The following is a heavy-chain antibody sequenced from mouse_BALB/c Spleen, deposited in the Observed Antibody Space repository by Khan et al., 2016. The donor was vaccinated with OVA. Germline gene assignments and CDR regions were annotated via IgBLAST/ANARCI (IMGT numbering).Heavy chain of an antibody. CDR3: VRDGADDRNDGGFAY. CDR1: GHTFTSYT. J-gene: IGHJ3*01. Sequence: QVQLKQSGAELARPGASVKMSCKASGHTFTSYTIHWLKLRPGQGLEWIGYINPSNGYTNYNQKFKDKATLTADKSSNTAYLQLSSLTSDDSAVCTFVRDGADDRNDGGFAYWGQGTLVTVSA. V-gene: IGHV1-4*01. D-gene: IGHD2-14*01. CDR2: INPSNGYT.